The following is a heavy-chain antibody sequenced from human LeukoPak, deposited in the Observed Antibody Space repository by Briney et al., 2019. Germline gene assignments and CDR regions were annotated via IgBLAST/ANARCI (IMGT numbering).Heavy chain of an antibody. Sequence: GGSLRLSCAASGFTFSSYSMNWVRQTPGKGLEWVAVIFYDGTIQYYSDSVRGRLIVSGDNPKNTLYLQMNSLRAEDTAVYYCARDPRGPAGYDSPARDTFDYWGQGTLVTVSS. CDR2: IFYDGTIQ. J-gene: IGHJ4*02. D-gene: IGHD3-22*01. CDR1: GFTFSSYS. V-gene: IGHV3-30*03. CDR3: ARDPRGPAGYDSPARDTFDY.